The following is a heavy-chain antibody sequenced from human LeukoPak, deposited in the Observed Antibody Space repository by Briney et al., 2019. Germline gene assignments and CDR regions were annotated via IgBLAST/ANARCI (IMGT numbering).Heavy chain of an antibody. Sequence: PSETLSLTCTVSGGSITSHYWSWIRQPPGKGLECIGHIYYTGSTYYKPSLESRVTISVDTAKNQISLKLSSVPAADTAVYYCARYEEFSTGYSASSPRHYFDHWGQGTLVTVSS. CDR3: ARYEEFSTGYSASSPRHYFDH. CDR2: IYYTGST. V-gene: IGHV4-59*11. J-gene: IGHJ4*02. CDR1: GGSITSHY. D-gene: IGHD3/OR15-3a*01.